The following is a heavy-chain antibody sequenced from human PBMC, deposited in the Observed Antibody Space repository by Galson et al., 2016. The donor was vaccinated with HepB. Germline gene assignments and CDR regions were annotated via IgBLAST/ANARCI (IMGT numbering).Heavy chain of an antibody. Sequence: SLRLSCATYGLTFSTSAMSWVRQAPGKGLEWVSGIGGSGSTTYYADSVKGRFTISRDNPKNTLYLQMNSLRAEDTAIYYCAKDTSLIVVLGAFDPWGQGTLVTVSS. CDR3: AKDTSLIVVLGAFDP. CDR2: IGGSGSTT. D-gene: IGHD1-26*01. J-gene: IGHJ5*02. V-gene: IGHV3-23*01. CDR1: GLTFSTSA.